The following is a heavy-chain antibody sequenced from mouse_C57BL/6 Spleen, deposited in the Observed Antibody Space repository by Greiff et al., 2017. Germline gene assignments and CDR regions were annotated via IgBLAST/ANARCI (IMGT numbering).Heavy chain of an antibody. CDR2: IYPGDGDT. CDR3: ATYDGYPSIAMDY. J-gene: IGHJ4*01. CDR1: GYAFSSSW. Sequence: VQLVESGPELVKPGASVKISCKASGYAFSSSWMNWVKQRPGKGLEWIGRIYPGDGDTNYNGKFKGKATLTADKSSSTAYMQLSSLTSEDSAVYFCATYDGYPSIAMDYWGQGTSVTVSS. V-gene: IGHV1-82*01. D-gene: IGHD2-3*01.